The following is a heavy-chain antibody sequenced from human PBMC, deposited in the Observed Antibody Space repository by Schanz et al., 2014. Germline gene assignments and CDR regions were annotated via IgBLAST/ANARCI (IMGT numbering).Heavy chain of an antibody. CDR2: IRYDGRNK. CDR3: AREDCSATSCYFRY. Sequence: VHLLESGGGLVQPGGSLRLSCVASGFTFISYDIHWVRQAPGKGLEWVAVIRYDGRNKNFVESVKGRFTISRDNSNNTVYLQMNTLRAEDTAVYYCAREDCSATSCYFRYWGQGTLVTVSS. J-gene: IGHJ4*02. CDR1: GFTFISYD. V-gene: IGHV3-33*01. D-gene: IGHD2-21*01.